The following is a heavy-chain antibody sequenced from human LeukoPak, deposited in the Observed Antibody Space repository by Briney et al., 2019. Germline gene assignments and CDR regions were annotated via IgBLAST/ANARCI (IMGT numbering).Heavy chain of an antibody. CDR3: ARRSYDGSGYYYVDY. J-gene: IGHJ4*02. V-gene: IGHV4-39*01. D-gene: IGHD3-22*01. CDR2: ISSGGST. Sequence: SETLSLTCTVSGGSISSSGYYWGWIRQPPGKGLEWIGSISSGGSTHYIPSLKSRVTISVDTSKNLFSLKLSSVTAADTAMYYCARRSYDGSGYYYVDYWGQGTLVTVSS. CDR1: GGSISSSGYY.